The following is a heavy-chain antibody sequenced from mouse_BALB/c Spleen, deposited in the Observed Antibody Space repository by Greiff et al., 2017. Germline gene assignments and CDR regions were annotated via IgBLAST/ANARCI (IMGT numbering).Heavy chain of an antibody. J-gene: IGHJ3*01. CDR2: ISSGGSYT. Sequence: EVQGVESGGDLVKPGGSLKLSCAASGFTFSSYGMSWVRQTPDKRLEWVATISSGGSYTYYPDSVKGRFTISRDNAKNTLYLQMSSLKSEDTAMYYCARHEAITTATAYWGQGTLVTVSA. CDR1: GFTFSSYG. V-gene: IGHV5-6*01. D-gene: IGHD1-2*01. CDR3: ARHEAITTATAY.